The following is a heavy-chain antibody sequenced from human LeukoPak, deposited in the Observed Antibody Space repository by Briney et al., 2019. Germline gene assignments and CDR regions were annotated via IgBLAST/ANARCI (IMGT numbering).Heavy chain of an antibody. CDR1: GFTFDDYG. V-gene: IGHV3-20*04. CDR2: INWNGGST. J-gene: IGHJ4*02. Sequence: GGSLRLSCAASGFTFDDYGMSWVRQAPGKGLEWVSGINWNGGSTGYADSVKGRFTISRDNAKSSLYLQMNSLRAEDTALYYCGRDGEGQWLPHRYWGQGTLVTVSS. D-gene: IGHD6-19*01. CDR3: GRDGEGQWLPHRY.